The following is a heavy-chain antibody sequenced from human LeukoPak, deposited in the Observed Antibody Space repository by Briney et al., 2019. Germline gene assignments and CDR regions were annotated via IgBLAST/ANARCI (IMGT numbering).Heavy chain of an antibody. J-gene: IGHJ6*03. V-gene: IGHV4-4*02. D-gene: IGHD2-15*01. CDR2: IYHSGST. CDR3: ARVRCSGGSCPYYYYYYYMDV. Sequence: PSGTLSLTCAVSGGSISSSNWWSWVRRPPGKGLEWIGEIYHSGSTNYNPSLKRRVTISVDKSKNQFSLKLSSVTAADTAVYYCARVRCSGGSCPYYYYYYYMDVWGKGTTVTVSS. CDR1: GGSISSSNW.